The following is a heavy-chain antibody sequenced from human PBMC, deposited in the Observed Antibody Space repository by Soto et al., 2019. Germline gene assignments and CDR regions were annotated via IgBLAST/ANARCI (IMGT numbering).Heavy chain of an antibody. Sequence: SQTLSLTCAISGDSVSSNSAAWNWIRQSPSRGLEWLGRTYYRSKWYNDYAVSVKSRITINPDTSKNQLSLQLNSVTPEDTAVYYCARAVIAARTNTYYYYGMDVWGQGTTVTVSS. CDR3: ARAVIAARTNTYYYYGMDV. D-gene: IGHD6-6*01. CDR1: GDSVSSNSAA. J-gene: IGHJ6*02. CDR2: TYYRSKWYN. V-gene: IGHV6-1*01.